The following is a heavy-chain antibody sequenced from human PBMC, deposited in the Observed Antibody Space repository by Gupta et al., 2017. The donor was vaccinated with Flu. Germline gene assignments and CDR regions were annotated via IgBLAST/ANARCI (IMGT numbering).Heavy chain of an antibody. J-gene: IGHJ5*02. Sequence: QMQLVEYGGGAVQPGRSLELSCAASGFTFSSYGMYWVRQVPGKGLEWVAGIHYDGRSKYQADSVKGRFTISRDNAKKTLHLQMRRLGPDDTAVYYWSRAAFGLGPVDLWAQGTLVQVS. CDR1: GFTFSSYG. CDR3: SRAAFGLGPVDL. V-gene: IGHV3-30*03. D-gene: IGHD3-3*01. CDR2: IHYDGRSK.